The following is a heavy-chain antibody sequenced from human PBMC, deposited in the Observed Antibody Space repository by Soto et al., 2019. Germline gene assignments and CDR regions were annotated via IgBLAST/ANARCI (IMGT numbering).Heavy chain of an antibody. V-gene: IGHV3-23*01. CDR2: IRSFDYRT. CDR3: AKDVESGWYEAFDY. CDR1: GFTFSSFS. J-gene: IGHJ4*02. D-gene: IGHD6-19*01. Sequence: PGGSLSLSCAASGFTFSSFSLNWVRQAPGKGLEWVSSIRSFDYRTNYADSVKGRFTISRDNSKSTLSLQMNSLRAEDTAVYYCAKDVESGWYEAFDYWGPGTLVTVSS.